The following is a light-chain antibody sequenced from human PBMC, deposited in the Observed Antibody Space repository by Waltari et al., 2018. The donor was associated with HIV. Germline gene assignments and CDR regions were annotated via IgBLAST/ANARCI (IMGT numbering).Light chain of an antibody. V-gene: IGLV2-14*01. Sequence: QSAFTQPASVSGSPEQSLTISCTGSTSVFGLYHLISWYQQHPGGVPRVIISEVFSRPSGVSSRFSGSKSGNTASLTISWLQTEDEADYYCTSFTSNYTVIFGGGTKVTVL. CDR2: EVF. J-gene: IGLJ2*01. CDR3: TSFTSNYTVI. CDR1: TSVFGLYHL.